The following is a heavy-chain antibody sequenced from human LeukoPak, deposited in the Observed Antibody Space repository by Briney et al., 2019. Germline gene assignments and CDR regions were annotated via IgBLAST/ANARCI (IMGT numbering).Heavy chain of an antibody. Sequence: PSETLSLTCAVYGGSFSGYYWSWIRQPPGKGLEWIGYIYYSGSTNYNPSLKSRVTISVDTSKNQFSLKLSSVTAADTAVYYCARVEYYYGSGSQNDIWGQGTMVTVSS. J-gene: IGHJ3*02. D-gene: IGHD3-10*01. V-gene: IGHV4-59*01. CDR2: IYYSGST. CDR3: ARVEYYYGSGSQNDI. CDR1: GGSFSGYY.